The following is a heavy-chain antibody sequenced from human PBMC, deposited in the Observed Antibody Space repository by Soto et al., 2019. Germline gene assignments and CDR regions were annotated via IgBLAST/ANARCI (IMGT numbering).Heavy chain of an antibody. CDR2: ISLSGTNI. D-gene: IGHD6-13*01. J-gene: IGHJ4*02. CDR3: ARGGAAAGTTFDY. CDR1: GFTFSSYS. V-gene: IGHV3-48*01. Sequence: EVRLVESGGGLRQPGGSLRLSCAASGFTFSSYSMNWVRQAPGKGLEWISYISLSGTNIHYADSVQGRFTISRDNAKYSLYLQMDSLRAEDTAVYYCARGGAAAGTTFDYWGQGNLVTVSS.